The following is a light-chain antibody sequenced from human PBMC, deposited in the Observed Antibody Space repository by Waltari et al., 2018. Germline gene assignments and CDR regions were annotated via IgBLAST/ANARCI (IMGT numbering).Light chain of an antibody. J-gene: IGKJ2*01. Sequence: DIVLIHSPLALPVTPGGPASIPCRSSQSLLHSNGYNYLDWYLQKPGQSPQLLIYLGSNRASGVPDRFSGSGSGTDFTLKISRVEAEDVGVYYCMQALQTSYTFGQGTKLEIK. CDR1: QSLLHSNGYNY. CDR3: MQALQTSYT. V-gene: IGKV2-28*01. CDR2: LGS.